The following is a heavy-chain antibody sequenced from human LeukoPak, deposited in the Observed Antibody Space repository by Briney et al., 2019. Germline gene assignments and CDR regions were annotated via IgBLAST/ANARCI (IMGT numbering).Heavy chain of an antibody. CDR2: VSYDGINK. D-gene: IGHD1-1*01. Sequence: GGSLRLSCAASGFTFSSSLMHWVRQAPGKGLEWVAVVSYDGINKYYADFVEARFTISRDNSKNTVFLEMSSLRPEDTAVYYCARELEPRSPDFYYYGMDVWGQGTTVIVSS. CDR1: GFTFSSSL. J-gene: IGHJ6*02. CDR3: ARELEPRSPDFYYYGMDV. V-gene: IGHV3-30-3*01.